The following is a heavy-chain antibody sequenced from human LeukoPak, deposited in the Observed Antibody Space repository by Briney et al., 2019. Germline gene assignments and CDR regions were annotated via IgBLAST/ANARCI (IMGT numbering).Heavy chain of an antibody. D-gene: IGHD3-3*01. CDR2: ICAYNGNT. CDR3: ERQGRNYDFWSGYPDTNWFDP. J-gene: IGHJ5*02. CDR1: GYTFTSYG. Sequence: ASVKVSCEASGYTFTSYGISWVRQAPGQGLEWVGWICAYNGNTNYAQTLQGRVTMTTDTSTSTAYMELRSLRSDDTAVYYCERQGRNYDFWSGYPDTNWFDPWGQGTLVTVSS. V-gene: IGHV1-18*01.